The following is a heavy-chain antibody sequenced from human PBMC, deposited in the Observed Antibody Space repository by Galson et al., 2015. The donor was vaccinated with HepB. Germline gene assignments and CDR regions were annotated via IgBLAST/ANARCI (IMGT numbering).Heavy chain of an antibody. V-gene: IGHV3-48*01. Sequence: SLRLSCAASGFTFSSYSMNWVRQAPGKGLEWVSYISSSSSTLYYADSVKGRFTISRDNAKNSLYLQMNSLRAEDTAVYYCAREGPRFGELLSDYWGQGTLVTVSS. D-gene: IGHD3-10*01. CDR2: ISSSSSTL. CDR1: GFTFSSYS. J-gene: IGHJ4*02. CDR3: AREGPRFGELLSDY.